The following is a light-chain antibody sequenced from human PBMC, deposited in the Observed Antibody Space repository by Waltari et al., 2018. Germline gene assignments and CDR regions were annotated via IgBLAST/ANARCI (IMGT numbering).Light chain of an antibody. CDR3: CSYVTGGTLV. V-gene: IGLV2-23*02. Sequence: QSALNQPPSVSGSPGQSITISCTGTSSDVGHYHRVSWYQKNPGKAPQLIIYEINMRPSGISNRFSGSKSGNTASLTISGLQAEDEADYYCCSYVTGGTLVFGGGTRLTVL. J-gene: IGLJ2*01. CDR1: SSDVGHYHR. CDR2: EIN.